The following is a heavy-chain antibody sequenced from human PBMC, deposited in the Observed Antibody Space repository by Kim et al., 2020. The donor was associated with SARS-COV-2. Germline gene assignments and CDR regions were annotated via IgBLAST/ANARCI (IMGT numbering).Heavy chain of an antibody. J-gene: IGHJ6*02. D-gene: IGHD2-21*02. CDR3: ARGGWSTAIHRYYYYGMDV. V-gene: IGHV5-51*01. Sequence: GESLKISCKGSGYSFTSYWIGWVRQMPGKGLEWMGIIYPGDSDTRYSPSFQGQVTISADKSISTAYLQWSSLKASDTAMYYCARGGWSTAIHRYYYYGMDVWGQGTTVTVSS. CDR2: IYPGDSDT. CDR1: GYSFTSYW.